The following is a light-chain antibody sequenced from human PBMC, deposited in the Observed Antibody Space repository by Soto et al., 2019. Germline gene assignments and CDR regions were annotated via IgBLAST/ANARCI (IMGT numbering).Light chain of an antibody. CDR2: AAS. CDR1: QSISTS. CDR3: QQSSSTRWT. V-gene: IGKV1-39*01. J-gene: IGKJ1*01. Sequence: DIQMTQSPSSLSASVGDRVTISCRASQSISTSLNWYQQKPGEAPKLLIFAASSLQSGVPSRFSGSGSGTDFTLSIRNLQPQDFATYYCQQSSSTRWTFGQGTKVDIK.